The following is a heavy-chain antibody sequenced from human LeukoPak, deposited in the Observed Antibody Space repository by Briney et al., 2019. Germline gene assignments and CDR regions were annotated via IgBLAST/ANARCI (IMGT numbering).Heavy chain of an antibody. V-gene: IGHV4-38-2*02. CDR1: GYSISSGYY. D-gene: IGHD2-21*02. Sequence: SETLSLTCTVSGYSISSGYYWGWIRQPPGKGLEWIGSIYHSGSTYYNPSLKSRVTISVDTSKNQFSLKLSSVTAADTAVYYCASHCGGDCYQDAFDIWGQGTMVTVSS. J-gene: IGHJ3*02. CDR3: ASHCGGDCYQDAFDI. CDR2: IYHSGST.